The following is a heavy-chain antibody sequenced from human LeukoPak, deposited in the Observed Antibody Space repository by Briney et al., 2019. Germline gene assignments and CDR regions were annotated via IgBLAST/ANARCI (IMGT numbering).Heavy chain of an antibody. CDR1: GGSISSYY. CDR3: ARADSSGYYGWFDP. CDR2: IYTSGST. Sequence: PSETLSLTCTVSGGSISSYYWSWIRQPPGKGREWIGYIYTSGSTNYNPSLKSRVTISVDTSKNQFSLKLSSVTAADTAVYYCARADSSGYYGWFDPWGQGTLVTVSS. D-gene: IGHD3-22*01. V-gene: IGHV4-4*09. J-gene: IGHJ5*02.